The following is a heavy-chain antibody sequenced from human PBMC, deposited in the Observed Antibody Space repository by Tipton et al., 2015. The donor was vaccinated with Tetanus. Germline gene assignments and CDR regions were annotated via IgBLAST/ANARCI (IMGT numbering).Heavy chain of an antibody. CDR1: GGSFSGYN. J-gene: IGHJ6*02. CDR3: AKDNGERHNWNYAYYYGMDV. Sequence: LSLTCAVYGGSFSGYNWSWIRQPPGKGLEWVSAISGSDGSTYYADSVKGRFTISRDNSKNTLYLQMNSLRAEDTAVYYCAKDNGERHNWNYAYYYGMDVWGQGTTVTVSS. D-gene: IGHD1-7*01. V-gene: IGHV3-23*01. CDR2: ISGSDGST.